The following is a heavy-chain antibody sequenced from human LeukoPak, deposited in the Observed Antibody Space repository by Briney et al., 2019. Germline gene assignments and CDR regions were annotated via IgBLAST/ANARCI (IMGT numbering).Heavy chain of an antibody. J-gene: IGHJ6*03. Sequence: GGSLRLSCAASGFDLSRNGMHWVRQAPGKGLEWVSFIRYDGSKTFYGDSVKGRFTISRDNSKNTLYLQMNSLRAEDTAVYYCAKEEGLGITMDVWGKGTTVTVSS. V-gene: IGHV3-30*02. CDR1: GFDLSRNG. CDR2: IRYDGSKT. D-gene: IGHD7-27*01. CDR3: AKEEGLGITMDV.